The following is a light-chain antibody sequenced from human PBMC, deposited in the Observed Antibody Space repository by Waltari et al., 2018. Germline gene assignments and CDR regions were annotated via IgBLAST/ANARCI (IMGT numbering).Light chain of an antibody. CDR1: QTLVHSDGFTY. CDR3: MPATTWLLT. J-gene: IGKJ1*01. V-gene: IGKV2-30*02. CDR2: KVS. Sequence: DVVLSQFPLSLPVTLGQTASTSCRSSQTLVHSDGFTYLNWSQQRPGQSPRRLIYKVSRRDSGVPDRFTGSESGTDFTLNISMVTAEGVVVYYCMPATTWLLTFDQGPKVEIK.